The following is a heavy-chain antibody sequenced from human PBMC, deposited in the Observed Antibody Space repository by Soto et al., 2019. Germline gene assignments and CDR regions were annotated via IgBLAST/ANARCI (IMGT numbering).Heavy chain of an antibody. CDR3: ARDGRVTNGWSPGDSYHYGLDV. Sequence: SETLSLTCTVSGVSITGGDYYWSWIRQAPGKGLEWIGNIFYSGATSYNPSLESRVTISLDRSKNQFSLKLDSVTAADTAVHYCARDGRVTNGWSPGDSYHYGLDVGGQGTTVTVAS. CDR1: GVSITGGDYY. V-gene: IGHV4-30-4*01. J-gene: IGHJ6*02. D-gene: IGHD6-19*01. CDR2: IFYSGAT.